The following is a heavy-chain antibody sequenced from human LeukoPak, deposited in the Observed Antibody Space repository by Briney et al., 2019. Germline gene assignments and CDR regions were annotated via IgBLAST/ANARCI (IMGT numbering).Heavy chain of an antibody. V-gene: IGHV3-30-3*01. CDR2: ISYDGSNK. Sequence: GGSLRLSCAASGFTFSSYAMHWVRQAPGKGLEWVAVISYDGSNKYYADSVKGRFTISRDNSKNTLYLQMNSLRAEDTAVYYCARGRWRQRSYYFDYWGQGTLVTVSS. CDR1: GFTFSSYA. J-gene: IGHJ4*02. CDR3: ARGRWRQRSYYFDY. D-gene: IGHD3-10*01.